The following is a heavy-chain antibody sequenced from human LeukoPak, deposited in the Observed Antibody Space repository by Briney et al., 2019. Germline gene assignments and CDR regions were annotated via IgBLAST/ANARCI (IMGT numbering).Heavy chain of an antibody. D-gene: IGHD4/OR15-4a*01. CDR2: ISGDGRNI. J-gene: IGHJ4*02. CDR3: ARALNRHIGAFEY. CDR1: GFTFSSYW. Sequence: PGGSLRLSCVASGFTFSSYWMHWVRQDPRKGLVWVSRISGDGRNINYADSVRGRFTISRDNSKNTLYLHMNSLRVEDTATYFCARALNRHIGAFEYWGQGALVIVSS. V-gene: IGHV3-74*01.